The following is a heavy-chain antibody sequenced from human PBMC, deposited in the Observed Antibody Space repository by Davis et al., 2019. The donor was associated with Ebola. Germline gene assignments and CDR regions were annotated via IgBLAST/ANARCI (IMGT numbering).Heavy chain of an antibody. V-gene: IGHV4-34*01. CDR3: ARQGYCSSTSCYTPYYYYGMDV. D-gene: IGHD2-2*02. J-gene: IGHJ6*02. Sequence: GSLRLSCAVYGGSFSGYYWSWIRQPPGKGLEWIGEINHSGSTNYNPSLKSRVTISVDTSKNQFSLKLSSVTAADTAVYYCARQGYCSSTSCYTPYYYYGMDVWGQGTTVTVSS. CDR2: INHSGST. CDR1: GGSFSGYY.